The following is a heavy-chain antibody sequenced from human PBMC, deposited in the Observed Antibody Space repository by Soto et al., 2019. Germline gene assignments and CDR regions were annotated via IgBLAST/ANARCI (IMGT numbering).Heavy chain of an antibody. CDR3: ARDPTYYYDSSGPSDAFDI. D-gene: IGHD3-22*01. J-gene: IGHJ3*02. CDR2: IIPIFGTA. CDR1: GGTFSSYA. V-gene: IGHV1-69*13. Sequence: SVKVSCKASGGTFSSYAISWVRQAPGQGLEWMGGIIPIFGTANYAQKFQGRVTITADESTSTAYMELSSLGSEDTAVYYCARDPTYYYDSSGPSDAFDIWGQGTMVTVS.